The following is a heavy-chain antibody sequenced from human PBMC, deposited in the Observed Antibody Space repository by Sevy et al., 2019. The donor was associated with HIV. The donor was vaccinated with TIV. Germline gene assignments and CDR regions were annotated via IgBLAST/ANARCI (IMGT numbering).Heavy chain of an antibody. V-gene: IGHV3-49*03. CDR1: GFTFGDYA. Sequence: GGSLRLSCTSSGFTFGDYAMSWFRQAPGTGLEWVAFIRRNSHEPYGGTTEYAASVKGRFTISRDDSKSIAYLQMNSLKAEDTAVYYCTRALATADTPEYYFDYWGHGILVTVSS. D-gene: IGHD5-12*01. CDR3: TRALATADTPEYYFDY. CDR2: IRRNSHEPYGGTT. J-gene: IGHJ4*01.